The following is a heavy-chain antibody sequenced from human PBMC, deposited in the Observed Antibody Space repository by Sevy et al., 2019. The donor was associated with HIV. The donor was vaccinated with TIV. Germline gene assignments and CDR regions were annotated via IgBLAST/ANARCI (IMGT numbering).Heavy chain of an antibody. D-gene: IGHD4-4*01. CDR1: GHTFSDYY. V-gene: IGHV1-2*02. Sequence: ASVKVSCKASGHTFSDYYIQWVRQAPGKGLEWMGWINSNSGAISYAQKFQGRVTMTSDTSISTVYMELSMLRSDDTAVYYCATEYSYDYWGQGTLVTVSS. CDR3: ATEYSYDY. CDR2: INSNSGAI. J-gene: IGHJ4*02.